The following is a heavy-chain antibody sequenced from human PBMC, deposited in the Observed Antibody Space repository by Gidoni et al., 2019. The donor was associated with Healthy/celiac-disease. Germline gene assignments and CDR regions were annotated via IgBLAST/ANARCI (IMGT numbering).Heavy chain of an antibody. V-gene: IGHV4-39*01. Sequence: QLQLQESGPGLVKPSETLSLTCTVSGGSISSSSYYWGWIRQPPGKGLEWIGSIYYSGSTYYNPSLKSRVTISVDTSKNQFSLKLSSVTAADTAVYYCARQHLSLVVPAATGYGESDYWGQGTLVTVSS. D-gene: IGHD2-2*01. CDR1: GGSISSSSYY. CDR2: IYYSGST. CDR3: ARQHLSLVVPAATGYGESDY. J-gene: IGHJ4*02.